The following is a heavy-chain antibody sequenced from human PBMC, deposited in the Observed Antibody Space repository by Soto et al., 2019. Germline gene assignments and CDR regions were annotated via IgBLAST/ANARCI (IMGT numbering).Heavy chain of an antibody. V-gene: IGHV3-33*01. CDR3: ARGKRDGYNYYYYYYGMDV. D-gene: IGHD5-12*01. CDR2: IWYDGSNK. J-gene: IGHJ6*02. Sequence: GGSLRLSCAASGFTFSSYGMHWVRQAPGKGLEWVAVIWYDGSNKYYADSVKGRFTISRDNSKNTLYLQMNSLRAEDTAVYYCARGKRDGYNYYYYYYGMDVWGQGTTVTVSS. CDR1: GFTFSSYG.